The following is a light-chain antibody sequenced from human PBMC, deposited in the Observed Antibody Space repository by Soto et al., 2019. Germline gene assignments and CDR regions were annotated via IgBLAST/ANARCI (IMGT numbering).Light chain of an antibody. Sequence: DIQMTQSPSTLSASVGDRVIITCRASQSISSWLAWYQQKPGKAPDLLIYRASTLKTGIPSRFSGSGSGTEFTLTISSLQPDDFATYYCQQYDFASWTFGPGTKVAIK. CDR1: QSISSW. CDR3: QQYDFASWT. J-gene: IGKJ1*01. CDR2: RAS. V-gene: IGKV1-5*03.